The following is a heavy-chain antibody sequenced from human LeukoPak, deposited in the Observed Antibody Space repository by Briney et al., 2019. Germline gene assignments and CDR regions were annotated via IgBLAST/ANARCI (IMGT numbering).Heavy chain of an antibody. V-gene: IGHV1-2*02. Sequence: GASVKVSCKASGYTFTSYDINWVRQAPGQGLEWMGWINPNSGGTNYAQKFQGRVTMTRDTSISTAYMELSRLRSDATAVYYCASILTVTKTRGNWFDPWGQGTLVTVSS. CDR1: GYTFTSYD. CDR2: INPNSGGT. CDR3: ASILTVTKTRGNWFDP. J-gene: IGHJ5*02. D-gene: IGHD4-17*01.